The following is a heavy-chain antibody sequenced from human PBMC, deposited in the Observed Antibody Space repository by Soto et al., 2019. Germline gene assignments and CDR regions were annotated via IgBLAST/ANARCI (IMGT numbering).Heavy chain of an antibody. D-gene: IGHD2-21*02. Sequence: GGSLRLSCAASGFTFSSYGMHWVRQTPGKGLEWVALMSYDGGNKYYADSVKGRFTISRDNSKNTQYLHMSSLRAEDTAVDYCAKEGLVYCGGDCRNGFDPWGQGTLVTVSS. CDR2: MSYDGGNK. CDR3: AKEGLVYCGGDCRNGFDP. V-gene: IGHV3-30*18. CDR1: GFTFSSYG. J-gene: IGHJ5*02.